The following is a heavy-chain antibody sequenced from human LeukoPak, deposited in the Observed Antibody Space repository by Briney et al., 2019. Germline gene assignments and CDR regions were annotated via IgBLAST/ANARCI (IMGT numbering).Heavy chain of an antibody. D-gene: IGHD3-10*01. J-gene: IGHJ3*02. CDR3: ARGNRIWFGEFNDAFDI. CDR1: GYTFTSYG. CDR2: ISAYNGNT. Sequence: ASVKVSCKASGYTFTSYGISWVRQAPGQGLEWMGWISAYNGNTNYAQKLQGRVTMTTDTSTSTAYMALRSLRSDDTAVYYCARGNRIWFGEFNDAFDIWGQGTMVTVSS. V-gene: IGHV1-18*01.